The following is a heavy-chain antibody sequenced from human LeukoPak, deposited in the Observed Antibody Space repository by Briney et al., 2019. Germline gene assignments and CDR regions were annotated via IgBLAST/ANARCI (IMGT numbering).Heavy chain of an antibody. D-gene: IGHD2-8*02. CDR3: ATIGDRRTGELYRFDY. J-gene: IGHJ4*02. CDR2: VSYDGSNK. V-gene: IGHV3-30-3*01. Sequence: GGSLRLSCAASGFTFSSYAMNWVRQAPGKGLEWVAVVSYDGSNKYYADCVTGRFTISRENSKNTLFLQMNILRAENAAVYYCATIGDRRTGELYRFDYWGQGTLVTVSS. CDR1: GFTFSSYA.